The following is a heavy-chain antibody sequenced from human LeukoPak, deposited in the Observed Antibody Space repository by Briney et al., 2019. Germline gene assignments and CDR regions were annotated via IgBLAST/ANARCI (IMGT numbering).Heavy chain of an antibody. D-gene: IGHD3-3*01. CDR3: AKEVLRFLEWRGLDY. CDR1: GFTFINAW. V-gene: IGHV3-23*01. J-gene: IGHJ4*02. CDR2: ISGSGGST. Sequence: GGSLRLSCAASGFTFINAWMTWVRQAPGKGLEWVSAISGSGGSTYYADSVKGRFTISRDNSKNTLYLQMNSLRAEDTAVYYCAKEVLRFLEWRGLDYWGQGTLVTVSS.